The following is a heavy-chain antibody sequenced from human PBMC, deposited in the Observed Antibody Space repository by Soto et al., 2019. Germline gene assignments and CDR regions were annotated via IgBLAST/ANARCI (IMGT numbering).Heavy chain of an antibody. D-gene: IGHD4-17*01. CDR1: GGSISSSSYY. CDR2: IYYSGST. V-gene: IGHV4-39*01. Sequence: SEILSLTCTVSGGSISSSSYYWGWIRQPPGKGLEWIGSIYYSGSTYYNPSLKSRVTISVDTSKNQFSLKLSSVTAADTAVYYCARHGLVRGMTTVTPFDYWGQGTLVTVSS. CDR3: ARHGLVRGMTTVTPFDY. J-gene: IGHJ4*02.